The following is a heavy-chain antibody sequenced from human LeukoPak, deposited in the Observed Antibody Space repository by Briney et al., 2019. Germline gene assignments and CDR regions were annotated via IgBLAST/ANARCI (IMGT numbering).Heavy chain of an antibody. V-gene: IGHV1-69*04. J-gene: IGHJ4*02. D-gene: IGHD5-24*01. CDR1: GGTFSSYA. CDR2: IIPVLRIA. CDR3: ANGGARGDGYNL. Sequence: SVKVSCKASGGTFSSYAISWVRQAPGQGLEWMGRIIPVLRIANYAQKFQGRVTITADRSTSTAYMELSSLRSEDTAVYYCANGGARGDGYNLWGQGTLVTVSS.